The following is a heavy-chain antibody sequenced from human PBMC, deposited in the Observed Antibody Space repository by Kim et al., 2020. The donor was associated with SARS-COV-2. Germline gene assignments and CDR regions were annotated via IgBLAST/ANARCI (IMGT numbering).Heavy chain of an antibody. CDR3: ARGPYGDYVDY. CDR2: T. J-gene: IGHJ4*02. V-gene: IGHV1-8*01. D-gene: IGHD4-17*01. Sequence: TGYAQKFQGRVTMTRNTSISTAYMELSSLRSEDTAVYYCARGPYGDYVDYWGQGTLVTVSS.